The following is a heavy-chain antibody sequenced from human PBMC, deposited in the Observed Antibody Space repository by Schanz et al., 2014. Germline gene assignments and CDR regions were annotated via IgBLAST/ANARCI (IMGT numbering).Heavy chain of an antibody. Sequence: VQLVESGGGLVQPGGSLRLSCAASGFSFSTYWMSWVRQAPGKGLEWVANIKRDGSEKNYLDSVKGRFTVSRDNSKNTLYLQLNSLRAEDTAVYYCARDFHGYGPHLDYWGQGSLVTVSS. CDR2: IKRDGSEK. J-gene: IGHJ4*02. CDR3: ARDFHGYGPHLDY. V-gene: IGHV3-7*01. D-gene: IGHD5-12*01. CDR1: GFSFSTYW.